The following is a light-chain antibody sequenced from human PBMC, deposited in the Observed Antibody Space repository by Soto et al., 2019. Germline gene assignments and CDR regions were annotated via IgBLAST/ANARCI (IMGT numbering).Light chain of an antibody. J-gene: IGLJ3*02. CDR2: GNN. Sequence: QSVLTQPPSTSGTPGQRLTISCSGSSSNIGSNAVTWYQQLPGTAPKLLMYGNNQRPSGVPDRFSGSKSGTSASLAISGLQSEDEADYYCATCDDSLNGLWVFGGGTKVTVL. V-gene: IGLV1-44*01. CDR1: SSNIGSNA. CDR3: ATCDDSLNGLWV.